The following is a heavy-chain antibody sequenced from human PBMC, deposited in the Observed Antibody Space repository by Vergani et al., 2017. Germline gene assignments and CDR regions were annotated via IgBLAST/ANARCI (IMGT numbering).Heavy chain of an antibody. V-gene: IGHV3-33*01. CDR3: ARDLRLLYNRFDP. CDR1: GFTFNQYG. D-gene: IGHD1-14*01. J-gene: IGHJ5*02. Sequence: QVQLVESGGGVVQPGRSLRLSCAASGFTFNQYGMHWVRQAPGKGLEWVAVTWYDGNNKQYADSVKGRFTISRDNSNSTMYLQMNSLRDDDTGVDYCARDLRLLYNRFDPWGQGTLVTVSS. CDR2: TWYDGNNK.